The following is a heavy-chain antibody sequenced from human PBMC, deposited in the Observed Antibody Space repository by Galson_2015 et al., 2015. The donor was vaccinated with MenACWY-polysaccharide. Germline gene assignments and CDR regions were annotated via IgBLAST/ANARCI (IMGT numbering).Heavy chain of an antibody. CDR2: IIPILGIA. D-gene: IGHD4-17*01. V-gene: IGHV1-69*04. CDR3: GRGGGFGDPLDY. J-gene: IGHJ4*02. Sequence: SVKVSCKASGGTFTSYAISWARQAPGQGLEWMGRIIPILGIANYAQKFQGRVPITGDKTTSTAYMELSSLRSGDTAGYYCGRGGGFGDPLDYWGQGTLVPVSS. CDR1: GGTFTSYA.